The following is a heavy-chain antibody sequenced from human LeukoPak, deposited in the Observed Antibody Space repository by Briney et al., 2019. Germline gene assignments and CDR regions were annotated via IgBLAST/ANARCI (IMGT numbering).Heavy chain of an antibody. CDR1: AFTFNKRY. J-gene: IGHJ5*02. V-gene: IGHV3-74*01. CDR2: IDNDGYNA. Sequence: PAASLRLSCAASAFTFNKRYMHCVRQPPAKGLQWVSRIDNDGYNAIYADSVKARFTISRDNSKNTLYLQMNSLRAEDTAVYYSGRDRPHNWFDPWGQGTLVTVSS. CDR3: GRDRPHNWFDP.